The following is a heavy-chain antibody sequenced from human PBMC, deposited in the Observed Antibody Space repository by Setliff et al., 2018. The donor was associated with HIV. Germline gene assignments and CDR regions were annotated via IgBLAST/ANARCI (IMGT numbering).Heavy chain of an antibody. CDR1: GFTFSGFA. D-gene: IGHD3-16*01. Sequence: GGSLRLSCGASGFTFSGFAMNWVRHAPGKGLEWVSAVSGGGTATEYAGSVQGRFTISRDNSKNALYLEMNNLRAEDTAIYYCAKGLDYVWGNPFDYWGQGTLVTVSS. CDR3: AKGLDYVWGNPFDY. J-gene: IGHJ4*02. V-gene: IGHV3-23*01. CDR2: VSGGGTAT.